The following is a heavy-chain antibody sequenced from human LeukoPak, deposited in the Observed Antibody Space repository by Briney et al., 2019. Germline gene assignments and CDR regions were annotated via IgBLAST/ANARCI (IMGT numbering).Heavy chain of an antibody. CDR3: ARDHYDSSGYLRGTDAFDI. CDR1: GYTFTSYG. D-gene: IGHD3-22*01. J-gene: IGHJ3*02. Sequence: ASVKVSCKASGYTFTSYGISWVRQAPGQGLEWMGWISAYNGNTNYAQKLQGRVTMTTDTSTSTAYMVLRSLRSDDTAVYYCARDHYDSSGYLRGTDAFDIWGQGTMVTVSS. CDR2: ISAYNGNT. V-gene: IGHV1-18*01.